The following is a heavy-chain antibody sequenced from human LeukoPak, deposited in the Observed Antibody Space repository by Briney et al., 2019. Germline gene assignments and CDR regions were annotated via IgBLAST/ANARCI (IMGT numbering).Heavy chain of an antibody. J-gene: IGHJ6*02. Sequence: GRSLRLSCAASGFTFDDYAMHWVRQAPGKGLEWVSGISRNSGSIGYADSVKGRFTISRDNAKNSLYLQMNSLRAEDTALYYCAKDMSSTSFFYGMDVWGQGTTVTVSS. CDR1: GFTFDDYA. CDR3: AKDMSSTSFFYGMDV. CDR2: ISRNSGSI. D-gene: IGHD2-2*01. V-gene: IGHV3-9*01.